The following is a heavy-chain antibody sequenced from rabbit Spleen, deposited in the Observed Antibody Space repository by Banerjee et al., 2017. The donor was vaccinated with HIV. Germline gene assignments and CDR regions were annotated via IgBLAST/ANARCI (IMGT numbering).Heavy chain of an antibody. D-gene: IGHD8-1*01. V-gene: IGHV1S40*01. Sequence: QSVEESGGDLVKPGASLTLTCTASGFDFSGSYWMCWVRQAPGKGLEWIACIYAGSRVYTYYASWAKGRFTISKTSSTTVTLQMTSLTAADTATYFCARDTGSSFSTYGMDLWGQGTLVTVS. CDR3: ARDTGSSFSTYGMDL. CDR1: GFDFSGSYW. J-gene: IGHJ6*01. CDR2: IYAGSRVYT.